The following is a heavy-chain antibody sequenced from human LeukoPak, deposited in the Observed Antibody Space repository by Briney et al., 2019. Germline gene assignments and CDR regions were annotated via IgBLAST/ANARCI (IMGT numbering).Heavy chain of an antibody. D-gene: IGHD3-22*01. V-gene: IGHV4-4*09. Sequence: SQTLSLTCTVSGGSISSYYWSWIRQPPGKGLEWIGYIYTSGSTNYNPSLKSRVTISVDTSKNQFSLKLSSVTAADTAVYYCARRYDSSGYWGAFDLWGQGTMVTVSS. CDR3: ARRYDSSGYWGAFDL. CDR1: GGSISSYY. J-gene: IGHJ3*01. CDR2: IYTSGST.